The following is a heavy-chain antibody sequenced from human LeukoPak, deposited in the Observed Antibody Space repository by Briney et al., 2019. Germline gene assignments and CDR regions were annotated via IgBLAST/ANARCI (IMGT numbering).Heavy chain of an antibody. D-gene: IGHD5-18*01. CDR3: ARDSMRTAMPWFDP. J-gene: IGHJ5*02. Sequence: ASVNVSCTASGGTFSIYAISWVRQAPGQGLEWMGGIIPIFSTANYPQKFQGRVTITADEYTSTAYMELSSLRSEDTAVYYCARDSMRTAMPWFDPWGQGTLVTVSS. CDR2: IIPIFSTA. V-gene: IGHV1-69*13. CDR1: GGTFSIYA.